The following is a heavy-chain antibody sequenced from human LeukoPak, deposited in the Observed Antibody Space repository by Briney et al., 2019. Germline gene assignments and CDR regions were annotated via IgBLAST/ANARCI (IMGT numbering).Heavy chain of an antibody. V-gene: IGHV3-15*01. J-gene: IGHJ3*02. CDR2: IKSKTDGGTT. Sequence: PGGSLRLSCAASGFTFSNAWMSWVRQAPGKGLEWVGRIKSKTDGGTTDYAAPVKGRFTISRDDSKNTLYLQMNSLKTEDTAVYYCARECMDTTMVDAFDIWGQGTMVTVSS. CDR1: GFTFSNAW. CDR3: ARECMDTTMVDAFDI. D-gene: IGHD5-18*01.